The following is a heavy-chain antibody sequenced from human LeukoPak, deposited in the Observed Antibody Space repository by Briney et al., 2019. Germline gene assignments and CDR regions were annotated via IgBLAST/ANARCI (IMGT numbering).Heavy chain of an antibody. CDR2: VHYSGST. V-gene: IGHV4-59*01. CDR1: GGSISSYY. CDR3: ARGAGWYAY. D-gene: IGHD6-19*01. J-gene: IGHJ4*02. Sequence: SETQSLTCTVSGGSISSYYWSWIRQPPGKGLEWIGYVHYSGSTHYNPSLKSRVTISVDTSRNQFSLKMTSVTAADTAVYYCARGAGWYAYWGQGTLVTVSS.